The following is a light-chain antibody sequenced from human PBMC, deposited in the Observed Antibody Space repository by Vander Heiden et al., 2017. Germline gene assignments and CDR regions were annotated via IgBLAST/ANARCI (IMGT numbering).Light chain of an antibody. CDR1: QSLLHSNGYNY. V-gene: IGKV2-28*01. Sequence: DIVMTQSPLSLPVTPGEPASISCRFSQSLLHSNGYNYLDWYLQKPGQSPQLLIYLGSNRASGVPDRFSGSGSGTDFTLKISRVEAEDVGVYYGMQALQTPPAFGQGTKVEIK. CDR2: LGS. CDR3: MQALQTPPA. J-gene: IGKJ1*01.